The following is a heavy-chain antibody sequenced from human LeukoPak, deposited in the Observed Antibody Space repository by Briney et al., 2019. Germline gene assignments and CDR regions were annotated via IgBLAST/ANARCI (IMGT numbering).Heavy chain of an antibody. D-gene: IGHD2-15*01. CDR1: GFTFSSYA. J-gene: IGHJ4*02. V-gene: IGHV3-23*01. CDR2: ITGGGNT. CDR3: AKDLTYSPRDYYFDY. Sequence: GGSLRLSCAASGFTFSSYAMSWVRQAPGKGLEWAAIITGGGNTYYTDSAKGRFTISRDNSKNTLYLQMNSLRAEDTAVYYCAKDLTYSPRDYYFDYWGQGTLVTVSS.